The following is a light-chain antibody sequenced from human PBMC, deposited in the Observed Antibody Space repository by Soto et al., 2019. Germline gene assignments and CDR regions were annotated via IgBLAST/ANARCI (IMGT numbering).Light chain of an antibody. CDR3: QQRSSWRVT. V-gene: IGKV3-11*01. J-gene: IGKJ4*01. CDR2: DAS. Sequence: EIVLTQFPATLSLSPGERATLSCRASQSVSSFLAWYQQKPGRAPQLVVYDASKRAPGIPARFSRSGSGTELILTSSSLEPKDFSVYYCQQRSSWRVTFGGGTKVEIK. CDR1: QSVSSF.